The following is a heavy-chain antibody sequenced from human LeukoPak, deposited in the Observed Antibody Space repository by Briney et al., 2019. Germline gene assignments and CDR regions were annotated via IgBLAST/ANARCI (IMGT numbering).Heavy chain of an antibody. D-gene: IGHD6-13*01. Sequence: QPGGSLRLSCAASGFTFNSYAMHWVRQAPGKGLEYVSGISSNGGGKYYANSVKGRFTISRDNSKNTLYLQMGSLRAEDMAVYYCARGGQYSRAGPGDYWGQGALVTVSS. J-gene: IGHJ4*02. V-gene: IGHV3-64*01. CDR3: ARGGQYSRAGPGDY. CDR1: GFTFNSYA. CDR2: ISSNGGGK.